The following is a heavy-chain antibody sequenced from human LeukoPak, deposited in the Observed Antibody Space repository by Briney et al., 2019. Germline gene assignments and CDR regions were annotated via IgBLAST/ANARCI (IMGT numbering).Heavy chain of an antibody. D-gene: IGHD3-22*01. CDR2: ISYDGSNK. Sequence: GGSLRLSCAASGFTFSSYGMHWVRQAPGKGLEWVAVISYDGSNKYYADSVKGRFTISRDNSKNTLYLQMNSLRAEDTAVYYRARDSSGYYYFDYWGQGTLVTVSS. J-gene: IGHJ4*02. CDR1: GFTFSSYG. V-gene: IGHV3-30*03. CDR3: ARDSSGYYYFDY.